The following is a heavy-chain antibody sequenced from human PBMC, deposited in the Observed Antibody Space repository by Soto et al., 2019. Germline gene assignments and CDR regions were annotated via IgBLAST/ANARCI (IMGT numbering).Heavy chain of an antibody. CDR2: ISHSGST. Sequence: LCLTCTVSGGSIGSAAYYWSWIRQHPGKGLEWIGYISHSGSTYYNPSLKSRVTISVDTSKNQFSLQLSSVTAADTAVYFCAREDDGGDRDYYGLDVWGQGTTVTVSS. V-gene: IGHV4-30-4*08. CDR3: AREDDGGDRDYYGLDV. CDR1: GGSIGSAAYY. D-gene: IGHD2-21*02. J-gene: IGHJ6*02.